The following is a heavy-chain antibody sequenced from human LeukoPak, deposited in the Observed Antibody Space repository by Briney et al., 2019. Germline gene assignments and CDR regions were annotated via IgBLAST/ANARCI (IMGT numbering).Heavy chain of an antibody. Sequence: SQTLSLTCAISGDSVSSNSAAWNWIRQSPSRGLEWLGRTYYRSKWYNDYAVSVKSRITINPDTSKNQFSLQLNSVTPEDTAVYYCARGGRITIFGVVITTYYFDYWGQGTLVTVSS. CDR3: ARGGRITIFGVVITTYYFDY. V-gene: IGHV6-1*01. CDR1: GDSVSSNSAA. CDR2: TYYRSKWYN. D-gene: IGHD3-3*01. J-gene: IGHJ4*02.